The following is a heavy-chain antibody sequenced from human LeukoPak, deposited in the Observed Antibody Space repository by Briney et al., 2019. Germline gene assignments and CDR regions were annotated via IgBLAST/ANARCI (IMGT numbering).Heavy chain of an antibody. CDR3: GRRVGSSESSYYFDY. D-gene: IGHD3-22*01. J-gene: IGHJ4*02. CDR1: GVTFNIYW. V-gene: IGHV3-74*01. CDR2: ISSDGGIT. Sequence: AGGSLRLSCAASGVTFNIYWMHWGRQAPGKGLVWVSLISSDGGITSYADSVKGRLTISRDNPKNTVYLQMNSMRVEDTAVYYCGRRVGSSESSYYFDYWGQGSLVTVSS.